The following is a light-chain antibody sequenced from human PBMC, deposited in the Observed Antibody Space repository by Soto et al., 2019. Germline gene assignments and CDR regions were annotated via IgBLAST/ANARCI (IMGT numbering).Light chain of an antibody. CDR1: QGISRW. Sequence: DIPMTQSPSTLSASVEARVTTTSRASQGISRWLAWYQQRPGKAPKLLIYKASTLEGGVPSRFIASGSVTDFTLTISSLQPDELATYCCLQYTVYPLTFGGGTKVEIK. J-gene: IGKJ4*01. CDR3: LQYTVYPLT. CDR2: KAS. V-gene: IGKV1-5*03.